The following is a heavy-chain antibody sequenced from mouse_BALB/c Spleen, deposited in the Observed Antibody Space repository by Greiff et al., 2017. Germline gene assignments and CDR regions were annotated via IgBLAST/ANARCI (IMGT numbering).Heavy chain of an antibody. J-gene: IGHJ3*01. V-gene: IGHV1-14*01. Sequence: EVQLVESGPELVKPGASVKMSCKASGYTFTSYVMHWVKQKPGQGLEWIGYINPYNDGTKYNEKFKGKATLTSDKSSSTAYMELSSLTSEDSAVYYCARSRDGNPAWFAYWGQGTLVTVSA. CDR1: GYTFTSYV. D-gene: IGHD2-1*01. CDR3: ARSRDGNPAWFAY. CDR2: INPYNDGT.